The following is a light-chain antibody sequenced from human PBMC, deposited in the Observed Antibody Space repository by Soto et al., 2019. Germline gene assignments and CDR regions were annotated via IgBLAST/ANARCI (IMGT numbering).Light chain of an antibody. CDR2: AAS. V-gene: IGKV1-27*01. CDR1: QSISNY. J-gene: IGKJ1*01. Sequence: DIQMTQSPSSLSASVGDRVTISCRASQSISNYLAWYQQKPGKVPKLLIYAASTLQSGAPSRFSGSGSGTDFTLTISSLEAEDVETYYCQKYSDAPWTFGPGTKVEIK. CDR3: QKYSDAPWT.